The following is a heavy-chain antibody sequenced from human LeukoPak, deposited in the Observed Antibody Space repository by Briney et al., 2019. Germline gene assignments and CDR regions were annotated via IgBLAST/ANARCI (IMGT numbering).Heavy chain of an antibody. CDR3: ASRYCSGGSCYLGEKYYYYYYYMDV. CDR1: GYTFTSYD. D-gene: IGHD2-15*01. V-gene: IGHV1-8*01. J-gene: IGHJ6*03. Sequence: ASVKVSCKASGYTFTSYDINWVRQATGQGLEWMGWMNPNSGNTGYAQKFQGRVTMTRNTSISTAYMELSSLRSEDTAVYYCASRYCSGGSCYLGEKYYYYYYYMDVWGKGTTVTISS. CDR2: MNPNSGNT.